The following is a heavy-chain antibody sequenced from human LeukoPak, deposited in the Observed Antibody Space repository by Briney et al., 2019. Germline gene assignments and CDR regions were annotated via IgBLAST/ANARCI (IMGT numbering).Heavy chain of an antibody. V-gene: IGHV1-8*01. J-gene: IGHJ6*03. D-gene: IGHD2-15*01. CDR1: GYTFTSYD. Sequence: ASVKVSCKASGYTFTSYDINWVRQATGQGREWMGWMNPNSGNTGCAQKFQGRVTITRNTSISTAYMELSSLRSEDTAVYYCAREPRAANYYYYYYMDVWGKGTTVTVSS. CDR3: AREPRAANYYYYYYMDV. CDR2: MNPNSGNT.